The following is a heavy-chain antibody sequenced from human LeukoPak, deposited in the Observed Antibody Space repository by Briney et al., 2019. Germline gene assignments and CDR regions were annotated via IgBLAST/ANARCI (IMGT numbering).Heavy chain of an antibody. CDR3: ARGFGTVTTFDY. J-gene: IGHJ4*02. Sequence: ASVKVSCKASGGTFSSYAISWVRQAPGQGLEWMGGIIPIFGTANYAQKFQGRVTITADESTSTAYMELSSLRSEDTAAYYCARGFGTVTTFDYWGQGTLVTVSS. CDR1: GGTFSSYA. V-gene: IGHV1-69*13. D-gene: IGHD4-17*01. CDR2: IIPIFGTA.